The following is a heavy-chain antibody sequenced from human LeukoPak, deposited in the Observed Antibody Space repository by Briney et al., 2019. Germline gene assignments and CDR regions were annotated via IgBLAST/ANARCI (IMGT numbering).Heavy chain of an antibody. D-gene: IGHD6-13*01. V-gene: IGHV3-48*03. CDR3: ARDFSKYYFDY. CDR1: GFTFSRFE. J-gene: IGHJ4*02. CDR2: ISGSGSSI. Sequence: GGSLRLSCVASGFTFSRFEMNWVRPAPGKGLGWVSYISGSGSSIYYADSVKGRFTISRDNAKNSLYLQMNSLRGEDTAVYYCARDFSKYYFDYWGQGTLVTVSS.